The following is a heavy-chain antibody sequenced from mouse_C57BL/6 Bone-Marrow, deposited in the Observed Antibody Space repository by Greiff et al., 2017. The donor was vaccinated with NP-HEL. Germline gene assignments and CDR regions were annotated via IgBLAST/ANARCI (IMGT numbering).Heavy chain of an antibody. CDR2: IDPSDSST. D-gene: IGHD1-1*01. V-gene: IGHV1-69*01. J-gene: IGHJ2*01. Sequence: QVQLQQPGAELVMPGASVKLSCKASGYTFTSYWMHWVKQRPGQGLEWIGEIDPSDSSTNYNQKFKGKSTLTVDKSSSTAYMQLSSLTSEDSAVYYCARGDYYGSPYYFDYWGQGTTLTVSS. CDR1: GYTFTSYW. CDR3: ARGDYYGSPYYFDY.